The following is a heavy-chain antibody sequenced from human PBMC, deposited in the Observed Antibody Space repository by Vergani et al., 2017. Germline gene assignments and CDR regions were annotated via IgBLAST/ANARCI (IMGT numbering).Heavy chain of an antibody. Sequence: EVQLLESGGDLVKPGGSLRLSCAASGFTFNHYAMNWVRQAPGKGLEWVSGISGSGGSTYYAGYVKGRFTISRDSSKNTLYLQMNSLSAGDTAVYYCAKANPRNSGYDYLYYYHAMDVWGQGTTVTVSS. CDR2: ISGSGGST. CDR3: AKANPRNSGYDYLYYYHAMDV. J-gene: IGHJ6*02. CDR1: GFTFNHYA. V-gene: IGHV3-23*01. D-gene: IGHD5-12*01.